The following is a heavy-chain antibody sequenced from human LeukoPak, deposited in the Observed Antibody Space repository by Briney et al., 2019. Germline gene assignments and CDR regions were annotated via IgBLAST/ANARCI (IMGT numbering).Heavy chain of an antibody. Sequence: TGGSLRLSCAASGFAFNSFGMHWVRQAPGKGLEWVAVISYDGSNKYFADSVKGRFTISRDNSKNTLYLQMNSLRAEDTAVYYCAKDYDSSGWAAFDIWGQGTMVTVS. CDR3: AKDYDSSGWAAFDI. J-gene: IGHJ3*02. D-gene: IGHD3-22*01. CDR2: ISYDGSNK. CDR1: GFAFNSFG. V-gene: IGHV3-30*18.